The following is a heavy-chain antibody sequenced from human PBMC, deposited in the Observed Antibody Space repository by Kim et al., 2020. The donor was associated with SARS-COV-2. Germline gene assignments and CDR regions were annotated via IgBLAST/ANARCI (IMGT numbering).Heavy chain of an antibody. J-gene: IGHJ6*01. D-gene: IGHD3-3*01. CDR2: IKQDGSEK. V-gene: IGHV3-7*01. Sequence: GGSLRLSCAASGFPFSSYWMSWVRQAPGKGLEWVANIKQDGSEKYYVDSVKGRFTISRDNAKNSLYLQMNSLRAEDTAVYYCARDQSRITIFGVVINYY. CDR3: ARDQSRITIFGVVINYY. CDR1: GFPFSSYW.